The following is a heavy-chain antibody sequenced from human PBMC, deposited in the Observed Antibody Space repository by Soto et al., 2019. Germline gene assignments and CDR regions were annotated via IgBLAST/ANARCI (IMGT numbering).Heavy chain of an antibody. CDR3: ARDRTRYCSGGSCYWFDP. V-gene: IGHV1-69*01. CDR2: IIPIFGTA. J-gene: IGHJ5*02. D-gene: IGHD2-15*01. Sequence: QVQLVQSGAEVKKPGSSVKVSCKASGGTFSSYASSWVRQAPGQGLEWMGGIIPIFGTANYAQKFQGRVTITADESTSTAYMELSSLRSEDTAVYYCARDRTRYCSGGSCYWFDPWGQGTLVTVSS. CDR1: GGTFSSYA.